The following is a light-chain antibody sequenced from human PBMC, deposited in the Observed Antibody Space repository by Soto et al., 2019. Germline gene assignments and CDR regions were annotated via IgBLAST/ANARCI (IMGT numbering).Light chain of an antibody. CDR3: SSYTSSDTLVV. CDR1: TGDVGGYNY. Sequence: QSVLTQPASLSGSPGQSITVSCTGTTGDVGGYNYVSWYQQHPGKAPKLIIYEVTNRPSGVSNRFSASKSGNTASLTISGLQADDDADYYCSSYTSSDTLVVFGTGNKVTVL. J-gene: IGLJ1*01. CDR2: EVT. V-gene: IGLV2-14*01.